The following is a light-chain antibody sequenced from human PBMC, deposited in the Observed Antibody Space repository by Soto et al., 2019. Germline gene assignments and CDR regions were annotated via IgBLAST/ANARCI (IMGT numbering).Light chain of an antibody. CDR2: AAS. CDR3: QQLHGYPIT. CDR1: QTISSW. V-gene: IGKV1-5*01. J-gene: IGKJ5*01. Sequence: DIQMTHSPSTLSGSVGDRVTITCRASQTISSWLAWYHQRPGKAPDLLIYAASSLQSGVPSRFSGSGSGTDFTLTISSLQPEDFATYYCQQLHGYPITFGQGTRLEIK.